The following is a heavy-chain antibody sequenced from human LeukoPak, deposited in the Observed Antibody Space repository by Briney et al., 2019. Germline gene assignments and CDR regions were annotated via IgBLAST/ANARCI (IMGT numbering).Heavy chain of an antibody. CDR2: ISAYNGNT. CDR1: GYTFTSYG. Sequence: ASVKVSCKASGYTFTSYGISWVRQAPGQGLEWMGWISAYNGNTNYAQKLQGRVTMTTDTSTSTAYMELRSLRSDDTAVYYCARMFRVDAGTNLGSGYYYYMDVWGKGTTVTISS. D-gene: IGHD1-1*01. CDR3: ARMFRVDAGTNLGSGYYYYMDV. V-gene: IGHV1-18*01. J-gene: IGHJ6*03.